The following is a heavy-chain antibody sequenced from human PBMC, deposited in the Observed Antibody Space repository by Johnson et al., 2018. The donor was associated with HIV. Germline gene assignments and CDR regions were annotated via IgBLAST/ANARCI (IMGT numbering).Heavy chain of an antibody. CDR2: TRNKANSYIT. V-gene: IGHV3-72*01. CDR3: TTGELWNGYYLHDAFDI. D-gene: IGHD3-3*01. CDR1: GFTLSDYY. J-gene: IGHJ3*02. Sequence: VQLVESGGGFVQPGGSLRLSCAASGFTLSDYYMDWVRQAPGKGLEWVGRTRNKANSYITEYAASVKGRFSISRDDSKNSLYLQMNSLKTEDTAVYYCTTGELWNGYYLHDAFDIWGQGTMVTVSS.